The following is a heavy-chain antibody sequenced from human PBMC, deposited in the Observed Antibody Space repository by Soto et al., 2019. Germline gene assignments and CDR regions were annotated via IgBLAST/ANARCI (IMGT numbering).Heavy chain of an antibody. J-gene: IGHJ5*02. Sequence: SETLSLTCTVSGDSITSNSYFWAWIRQPPGKGLEWIGYIYYSGSTTYNPSLKSRVTISVDTSKNQFSLKLSSVTAADTAVYYCARATAAAKDNWFDPWGQGTLVTVSS. CDR2: IYYSGST. CDR3: ARATAAAKDNWFDP. CDR1: GDSITSNSYF. V-gene: IGHV4-61*05. D-gene: IGHD6-13*01.